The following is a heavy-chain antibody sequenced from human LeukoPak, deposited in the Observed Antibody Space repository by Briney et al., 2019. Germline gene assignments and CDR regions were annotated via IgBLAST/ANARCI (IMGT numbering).Heavy chain of an antibody. CDR3: AKDAGVGSSSLSYYWYIDF. CDR2: INWSSGHK. J-gene: IGHJ6*03. Sequence: GGSLRLSCAASGFTFGDYGMHWVRQAPGKGLEWVSSINWSSGHKAYAASVEGRFTISRDNTKNFLYLQMSSLRPDDTAFYYCAKDAGVGSSSLSYYWYIDFWGKGTTVSVSS. CDR1: GFTFGDYG. V-gene: IGHV3-9*01. D-gene: IGHD6-6*01.